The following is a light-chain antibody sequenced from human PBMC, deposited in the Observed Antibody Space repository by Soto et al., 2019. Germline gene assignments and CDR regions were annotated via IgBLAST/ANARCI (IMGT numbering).Light chain of an antibody. CDR1: QSVSSY. CDR2: DAS. CDR3: QQRSNWPIT. J-gene: IGKJ5*01. V-gene: IGKV3-11*01. Sequence: EIVVTQSPATLSLSPGERATLSCRTSQSVSSYFAWYQQKPGRAPRLLIYDASSRATGIPARFIVSGSGTDFTLTISSLEPEDFAVYYCQQRSNWPITFGQGTRLEIK.